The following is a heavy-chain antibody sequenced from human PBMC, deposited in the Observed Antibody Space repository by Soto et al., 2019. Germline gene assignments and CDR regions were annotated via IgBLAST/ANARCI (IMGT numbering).Heavy chain of an antibody. CDR3: ARAEGNGRFDY. V-gene: IGHV4-30-4*01. CDR2: IYYSGST. J-gene: IGHJ4*02. Sequence: PSETLSLTCTVSGGSISSGDYYWSWIRQPPGKGLEWIGYIYYSGSTYYNPSLKSRVTISVDTSKNQFPLKLSSVTAADTAVYYCARAEGNGRFDYWGQGTLVTVSS. CDR1: GGSISSGDYY.